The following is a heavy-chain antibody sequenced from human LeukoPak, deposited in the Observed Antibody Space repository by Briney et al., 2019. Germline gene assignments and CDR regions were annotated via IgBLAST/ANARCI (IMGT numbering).Heavy chain of an antibody. J-gene: IGHJ4*01. CDR1: GGSISSYY. CDR2: IYYSGST. D-gene: IGHD2-15*01. Sequence: SETLSLTCTVSGGSISSYYWSWIRQPPGKGLERIGYIYYSGSTNYNPSLKSRVTISVDTSKNQFSLKLTSVTAADTAVYYCARRGYCSGGSCYSFDCWGQEPWSPSPQ. V-gene: IGHV4-59*08. CDR3: ARRGYCSGGSCYSFDC.